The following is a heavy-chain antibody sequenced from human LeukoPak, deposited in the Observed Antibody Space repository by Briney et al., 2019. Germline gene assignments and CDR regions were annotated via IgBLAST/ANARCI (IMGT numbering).Heavy chain of an antibody. J-gene: IGHJ3*02. CDR1: GGSTSSGDYY. Sequence: PSETLSLTCTASGGSTSSGDYYWSWIRQPPGKGLEWIGYIYHSGSTYYNPSLKSRVTISVDRSKNQFSLKLSSVTAADTAVYYCARDSPLVGFGYSSSSAPDAFDIWGQGTMVTVSS. CDR2: IYHSGST. CDR3: ARDSPLVGFGYSSSSAPDAFDI. D-gene: IGHD6-6*01. V-gene: IGHV4-30-4*08.